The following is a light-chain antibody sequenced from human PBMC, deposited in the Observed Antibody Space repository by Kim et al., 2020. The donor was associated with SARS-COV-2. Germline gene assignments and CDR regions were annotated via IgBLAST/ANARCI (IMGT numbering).Light chain of an antibody. J-gene: IGKJ2*01. CDR2: GAS. Sequence: EIVMTQSPATLSVSPGERATLSCRASQSVSSNVAWYQQKAGQAPRLLIYGASTRATGIPARFSGSGSETEFTLTISSLQSEDVAFYYCQHYNNWCRYTFGQGTKLEI. V-gene: IGKV3-15*01. CDR1: QSVSSN. CDR3: QHYNNWCRYT.